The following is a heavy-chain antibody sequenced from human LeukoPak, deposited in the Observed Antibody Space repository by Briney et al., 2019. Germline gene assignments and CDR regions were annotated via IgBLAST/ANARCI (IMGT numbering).Heavy chain of an antibody. CDR3: ARGVVVGGITGYLDY. Sequence: GGSLRLSCAASGFPFSTYWMTWVRQVPGKGLEWVANIKQDGSETYYVDSVKGRFTVSRDNAKNSLYLQVNNLRAEDTAVYYCARGVVVGGITGYLDYWGQGTLVTVSS. CDR1: GFPFSTYW. D-gene: IGHD1-26*01. J-gene: IGHJ4*02. CDR2: IKQDGSET. V-gene: IGHV3-7*03.